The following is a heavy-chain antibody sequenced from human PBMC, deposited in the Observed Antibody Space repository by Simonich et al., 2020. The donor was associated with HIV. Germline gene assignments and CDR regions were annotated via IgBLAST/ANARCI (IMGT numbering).Heavy chain of an antibody. CDR2: IRSSCNYN. Sequence: EVQLVESGGGLVKPGGSLRLSCAASGFTFSSYSMNWVRQAPGRCRCCVLSIRSSCNYNNYAYSVKGRFTISRDNAKNSLFLQMNSLRAEDTAVYYCARLIAARPGHDAFDIWGQGTMVTVSS. D-gene: IGHD6-6*01. V-gene: IGHV3-21*01. CDR1: GFTFSSYS. J-gene: IGHJ3*02. CDR3: ARLIAARPGHDAFDI.